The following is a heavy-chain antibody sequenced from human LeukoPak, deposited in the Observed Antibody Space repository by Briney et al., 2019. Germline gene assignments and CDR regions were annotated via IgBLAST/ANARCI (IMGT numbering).Heavy chain of an antibody. CDR3: AISMTTVVHHPADFDY. J-gene: IGHJ4*02. CDR1: GFTFSDYY. V-gene: IGHV3-11*01. D-gene: IGHD4-23*01. Sequence: PGVSLRLSCAASGFTFSDYYMSWIRQAPGKGLEWVSYISSSGSTIYYADSVKGRFTISRDNAKNSLYLQMNSLRAEDTAVYYCAISMTTVVHHPADFDYWGQGTLVTVSS. CDR2: ISSSGSTI.